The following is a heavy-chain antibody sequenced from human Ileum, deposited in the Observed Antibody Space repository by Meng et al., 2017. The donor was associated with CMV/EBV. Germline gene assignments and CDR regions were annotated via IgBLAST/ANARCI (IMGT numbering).Heavy chain of an antibody. D-gene: IGHD2-8*02. CDR2: INPKSGAT. Sequence: ASVTVSCKASGYTFSDFFIHWVRQAPGQGLEWMGWINPKSGATTYPLELQGRVTMTSDTSISTAYMELTRLISDDTAMYYCARGIPLAYCTDTDCNPSLFDRWGQGTLVTVSS. CDR1: GYTFSDFF. V-gene: IGHV1-2*02. J-gene: IGHJ5*02. CDR3: ARGIPLAYCTDTDCNPSLFDR.